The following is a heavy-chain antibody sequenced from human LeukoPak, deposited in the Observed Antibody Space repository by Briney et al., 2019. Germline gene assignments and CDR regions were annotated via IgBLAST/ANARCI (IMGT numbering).Heavy chain of an antibody. CDR2: ISSSGNPI. Sequence: PGGSLRLSCAASGSTFSSYEMNWVRQAPGKGLEWISYISSSGNPIYYADSAKGRFTISRDTAKKSLYLQMNSLRADDTAVYYCCRYSPWLDKWGQGTLVTVSS. V-gene: IGHV3-48*03. CDR1: GSTFSSYE. J-gene: IGHJ4*02. D-gene: IGHD5-18*01. CDR3: CRYSPWLDK.